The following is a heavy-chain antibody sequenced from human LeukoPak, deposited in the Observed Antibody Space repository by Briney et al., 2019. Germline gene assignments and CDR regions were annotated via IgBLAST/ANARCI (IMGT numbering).Heavy chain of an antibody. Sequence: GGSLRLSCAASGFPFSGYWMHWVRQSPGKGLVWVSRIDDDGDGTTYADSVKGRFTISRDNAKNTLYLQMKSLRVEDTAVYYCARSASGYDAWGQGTLVTVSS. CDR3: ARSASGYDA. D-gene: IGHD5-12*01. J-gene: IGHJ5*02. V-gene: IGHV3-74*01. CDR2: IDDDGDGT. CDR1: GFPFSGYW.